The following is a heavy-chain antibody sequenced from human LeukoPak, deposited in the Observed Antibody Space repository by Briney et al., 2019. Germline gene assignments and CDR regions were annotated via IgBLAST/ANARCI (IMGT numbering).Heavy chain of an antibody. Sequence: GGSLRLSCAASGFTFSSYSMNWVRQAPGKGLEWVSDISSSSSTIYYADSAKGRSTISRDNAKNSLYLQMNSLRAEDTAVYYCARWGEWLRLFHYYYYMDVWGKGTTVTISS. CDR3: ARWGEWLRLFHYYYYMDV. CDR1: GFTFSSYS. D-gene: IGHD5-12*01. V-gene: IGHV3-48*04. CDR2: ISSSSSTI. J-gene: IGHJ6*03.